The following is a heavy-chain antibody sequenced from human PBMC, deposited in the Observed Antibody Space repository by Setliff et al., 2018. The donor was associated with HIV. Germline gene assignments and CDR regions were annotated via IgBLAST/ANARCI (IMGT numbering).Heavy chain of an antibody. CDR1: GGTFSTHA. CDR3: ARDSSTGWFSADY. CDR2: ISAYNGNT. V-gene: IGHV1-18*01. Sequence: ASVKVSCKASGGTFSTHAMHWVRQAPGQGLEWMGWISAYNGNTNYAQKLQGRVTWTRDTSTSTVYMELSSLRSEDTAVYYCARDSSTGWFSADYWGQGTLVTVSS. D-gene: IGHD6-19*01. J-gene: IGHJ4*02.